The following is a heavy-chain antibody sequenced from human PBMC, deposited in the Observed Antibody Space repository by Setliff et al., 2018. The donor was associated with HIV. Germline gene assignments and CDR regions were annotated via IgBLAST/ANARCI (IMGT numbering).Heavy chain of an antibody. D-gene: IGHD1-26*01. CDR3: ARAEWDRALAGRVDWFDP. J-gene: IGHJ5*02. CDR2: IYTSGST. CDR1: GDSISSGTYY. Sequence: PSETLSLTCTVSGDSISSGTYYWSRIRQPAGKALEWIGHIYTSGSTNYNPSLKSRVTISVDTSKNQFSLRLSSVTAADTAVYYCARAEWDRALAGRVDWFDPWGQGTLVTVS. V-gene: IGHV4-61*09.